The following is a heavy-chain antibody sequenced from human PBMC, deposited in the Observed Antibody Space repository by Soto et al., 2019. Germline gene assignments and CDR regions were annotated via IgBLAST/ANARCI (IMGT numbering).Heavy chain of an antibody. J-gene: IGHJ4*02. V-gene: IGHV3-9*01. Sequence: SLRLSCAASGFTFDDYAMHWVRQAPGKGLEWVSGISWNSGSIGYADSVKGRFTISRDNAKNSLYLQMNSLRAEDTALYYCAKHSFPDIVVVVAATISPNFDYWGQGILVTVS. CDR2: ISWNSGSI. CDR3: AKHSFPDIVVVVAATISPNFDY. CDR1: GFTFDDYA. D-gene: IGHD2-15*01.